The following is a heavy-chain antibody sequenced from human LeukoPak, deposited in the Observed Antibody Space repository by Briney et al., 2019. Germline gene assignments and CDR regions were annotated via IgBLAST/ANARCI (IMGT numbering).Heavy chain of an antibody. V-gene: IGHV4-4*07. Sequence: SETLSLTCTVSGGSISSYYWTWIRQSAGKGLEWIGRINTSGSTNYNPSLRSRVTMSVNTSKNQFSLNLTSVSAADTAVYHCARGRTGAAALDFWGPGTLVTVSS. D-gene: IGHD2-2*01. CDR1: GGSISSYY. CDR3: ARGRTGAAALDF. J-gene: IGHJ4*02. CDR2: INTSGST.